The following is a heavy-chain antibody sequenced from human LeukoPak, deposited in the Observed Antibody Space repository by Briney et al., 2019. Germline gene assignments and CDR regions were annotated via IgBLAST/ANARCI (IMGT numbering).Heavy chain of an antibody. Sequence: SETLSLTCTVSGGSISSSSYYWGWIRQPPGKGLEWIGSIYYSGSTYYNPSLKSRVTISVDTSKNQFSLKLSSVTAADTAVYYCARPGGVPLRRYCSSTSCPYWYFDLWGRGTLVTVSS. D-gene: IGHD2-2*01. CDR1: GGSISSSSYY. J-gene: IGHJ2*01. CDR2: IYYSGST. V-gene: IGHV4-39*07. CDR3: ARPGGVPLRRYCSSTSCPYWYFDL.